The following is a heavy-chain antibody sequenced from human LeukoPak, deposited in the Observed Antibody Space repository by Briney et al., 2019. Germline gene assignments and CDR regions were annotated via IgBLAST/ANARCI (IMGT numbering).Heavy chain of an antibody. CDR2: IKHDGSEK. J-gene: IGHJ4*02. V-gene: IGHV3-7*01. CDR3: ATDRGWRTSGYYLYYFEY. D-gene: IGHD3-3*01. Sequence: GGSLRLSCAASGFIFTNYFMSWVRQAPGEGLEWVASIKHDGSEKYYVDSVRGRFTISRDNTMNSLYLQMSSLRAEDTAVYYCATDRGWRTSGYYLYYFEYWGQGTLVTYSS. CDR1: GFIFTNYF.